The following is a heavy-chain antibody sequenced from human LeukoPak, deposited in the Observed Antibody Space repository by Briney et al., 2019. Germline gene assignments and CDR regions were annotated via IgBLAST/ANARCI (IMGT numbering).Heavy chain of an antibody. Sequence: GGSLRLSCAASGLTFSNYAMSWVRQAPGKGLEWVSGISDSGGSTHYADSVKGRFIISRDNSKNTLYLQMNSLRAEDTAVYCCAKGGRFNYYYYGMDVWGQGTTVTVSS. CDR3: AKGGRFNYYYYGMDV. CDR1: GLTFSNYA. CDR2: ISDSGGST. J-gene: IGHJ6*02. V-gene: IGHV3-23*01.